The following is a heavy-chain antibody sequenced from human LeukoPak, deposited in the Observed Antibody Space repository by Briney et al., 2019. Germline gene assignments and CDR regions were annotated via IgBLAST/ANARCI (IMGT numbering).Heavy chain of an antibody. CDR1: GGSISGYY. CDR2: IYYSGST. Sequence: PSETLSLTCTVSGGSISGYYWSWIRQPPGKGLEWIGYIYYSGSTNYNPSLKSRVTISVDTSKNQFSLKLSSVTAADTAVYYCARVRSHYNPNYYDSSGYHFDYWGQGTLVTVSS. D-gene: IGHD3-22*01. J-gene: IGHJ4*02. CDR3: ARVRSHYNPNYYDSSGYHFDY. V-gene: IGHV4-59*01.